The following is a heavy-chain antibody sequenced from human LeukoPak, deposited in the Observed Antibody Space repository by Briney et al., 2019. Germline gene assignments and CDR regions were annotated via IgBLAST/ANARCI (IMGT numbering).Heavy chain of an antibody. Sequence: GGSLRLSCAASGFTFRNYAMYWVRQAPGKGLEWVAFTNYDVIDRCYAVSVKGRFTVSRDNPTNTLYLQMNSLRTEDTAVYYCAKDLPDRYSLEYWGQGTMVTVPS. CDR1: GFTFRNYA. J-gene: IGHJ4*02. D-gene: IGHD2-15*01. V-gene: IGHV3-30*02. CDR3: AKDLPDRYSLEY. CDR2: TNYDVIDR.